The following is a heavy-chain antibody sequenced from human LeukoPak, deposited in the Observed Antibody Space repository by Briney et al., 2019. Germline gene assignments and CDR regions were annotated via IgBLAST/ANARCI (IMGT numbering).Heavy chain of an antibody. J-gene: IGHJ4*02. CDR3: ARDQTYYYDSNGYYPYYFDY. CDR1: GYTFTGYY. Sequence: AASVTVSCKASGYTFTGYYMHWVRQPPGQEVEWMGWINSNSGGTNYAQKFQGRVTMTRDTSISTAYMELSRLRSDDTAVYYCARDQTYYYDSNGYYPYYFDYWGQGTLVTVSS. CDR2: INSNSGGT. V-gene: IGHV1-2*02. D-gene: IGHD3-22*01.